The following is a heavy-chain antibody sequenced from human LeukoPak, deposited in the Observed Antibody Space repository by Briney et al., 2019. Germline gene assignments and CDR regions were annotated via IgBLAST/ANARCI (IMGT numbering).Heavy chain of an antibody. Sequence: TGGSLRLSCAASGFTFSSYGMTWVRQAPGKGLEWVSYISSSSSTIYYADSVKGRFTISRDNSKNTVYLQMNSLRAEDTSVYYCARDLREHGIFDIWGQGTMVTVSS. V-gene: IGHV3-48*01. CDR2: ISSSSSTI. CDR1: GFTFSSYG. D-gene: IGHD1-26*01. CDR3: ARDLREHGIFDI. J-gene: IGHJ3*02.